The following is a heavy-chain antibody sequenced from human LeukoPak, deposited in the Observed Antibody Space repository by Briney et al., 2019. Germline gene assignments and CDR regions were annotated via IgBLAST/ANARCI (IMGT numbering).Heavy chain of an antibody. CDR2: ISGSGGST. CDR3: ATSPPFMVRGVIIQIKDSYFDY. CDR1: GFTFSSYA. Sequence: PGGSLRLSCAASGFTFSSYAMSWVRQAPGKGLEWVSAISGSGGSTYYADSVKGRFTISRDNSKNTLYLQMNSLRAEDTAVYYCATSPPFMVRGVIIQIKDSYFDYWGQGTLVTVSS. J-gene: IGHJ4*02. D-gene: IGHD3-10*01. V-gene: IGHV3-23*01.